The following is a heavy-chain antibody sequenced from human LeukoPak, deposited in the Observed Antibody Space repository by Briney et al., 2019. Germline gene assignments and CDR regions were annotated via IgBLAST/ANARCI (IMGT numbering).Heavy chain of an antibody. Sequence: GGSLRLSCAASGFSFTSYAMSWVRQAPGKGLEWLSRISESDGTTHYADSVQGRFTISRDNSENTLFLQMISLRVDDTAVYYCAKGGSLDNWVQGTLVTVSS. J-gene: IGHJ4*02. CDR2: ISESDGTT. D-gene: IGHD3-16*01. CDR1: GFSFTSYA. CDR3: AKGGSLDN. V-gene: IGHV3-23*01.